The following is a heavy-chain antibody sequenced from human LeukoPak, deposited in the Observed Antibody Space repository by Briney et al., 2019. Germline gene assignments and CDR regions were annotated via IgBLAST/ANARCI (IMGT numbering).Heavy chain of an antibody. CDR1: GGTFSSYA. D-gene: IGHD3-22*01. J-gene: IGHJ4*02. CDR3: ARGSYYDSSGYYDY. V-gene: IGHV1-69*04. CDR2: IIPILGIA. Sequence: SVKVSCKASGGTFSSYAISWVRQAPGQGLEWMGRIIPILGIANYAQKFQGRVTITADKSTSTAYMELSSLRSEDTAVYYCARGSYYDSSGYYDYWGQGTLVTVSS.